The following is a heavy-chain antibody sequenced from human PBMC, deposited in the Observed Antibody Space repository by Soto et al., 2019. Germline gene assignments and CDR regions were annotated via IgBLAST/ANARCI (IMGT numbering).Heavy chain of an antibody. CDR2: IYSGGST. Sequence: GGSLRLSCAASGFTVSSNYMSWVRQAPGKGLEWVSVIYSGGSTYYADSVKGRFTVSRDNSKNTLYLQMNSLRAEDTAVYYCARAGGSPTTTYYYYGMDVWGQGTTVTVSS. V-gene: IGHV3-53*01. D-gene: IGHD1-26*01. CDR1: GFTVSSNY. CDR3: ARAGGSPTTTYYYYGMDV. J-gene: IGHJ6*02.